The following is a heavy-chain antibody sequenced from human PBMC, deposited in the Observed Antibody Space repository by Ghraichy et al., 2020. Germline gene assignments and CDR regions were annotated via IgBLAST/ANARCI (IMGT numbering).Heavy chain of an antibody. CDR2: MNTNTGNP. CDR1: GYTFNSYA. V-gene: IGHV7-4-1*02. Sequence: VKVSCKASGYTFNSYAMNWVRQAPGQGLEWMGWMNTNTGNPTYAQGFTGRFVFSLDTSVNTAYLQISSLKAEDTAVYYCARTVAVAGTYYSDYWGQGTLVTVSS. CDR3: ARTVAVAGTYYSDY. J-gene: IGHJ4*02. D-gene: IGHD6-19*01.